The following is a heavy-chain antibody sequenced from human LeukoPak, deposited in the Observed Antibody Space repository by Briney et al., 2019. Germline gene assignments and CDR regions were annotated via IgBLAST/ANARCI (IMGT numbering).Heavy chain of an antibody. D-gene: IGHD5-18*01. Sequence: PSETLSLTCTVSGGSISSSSYYWGWIRPPPGKGLEWIGSIYYSGSTYYNPSLKSRVTISVDTSKNQFSLKLSSVTAADTAVYYCARAGGYSYGYDFDYWGQGTLVTVSS. J-gene: IGHJ4*02. CDR3: ARAGGYSYGYDFDY. CDR2: IYYSGST. CDR1: GGSISSSSYY. V-gene: IGHV4-39*01.